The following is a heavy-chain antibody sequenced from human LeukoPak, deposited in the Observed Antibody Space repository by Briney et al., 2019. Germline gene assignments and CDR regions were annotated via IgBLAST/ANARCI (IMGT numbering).Heavy chain of an antibody. CDR3: ASEGIAVAGLDY. V-gene: IGHV4-59*01. CDR2: IYLSGST. Sequence: SETLSLTRTVSGGFISSYYWSSIRQPPGKGLEWIGYIYLSGSTNYNPSLKSRAAISVDTSKNQFSLKLSSVTAADTAVYYCASEGIAVAGLDYWGQGTLVTVSS. CDR1: GGFISSYY. D-gene: IGHD6-19*01. J-gene: IGHJ4*02.